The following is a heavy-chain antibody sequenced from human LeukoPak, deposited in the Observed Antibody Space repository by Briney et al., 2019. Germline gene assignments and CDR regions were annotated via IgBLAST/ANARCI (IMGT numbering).Heavy chain of an antibody. CDR1: GFTFSSYA. J-gene: IGHJ4*01. Sequence: PGGCLRLSCAAYGFTFSSYATRWVRQAPEKGLGWVSTIGRSGCSTYYAESVKGRFTITRDNSKNTRYLQMNSLRAEDTAVYYCAKVVRFGGPRYFDGW. V-gene: IGHV3-23*01. CDR3: AKVVRFGGPRYFDG. D-gene: IGHD4/OR15-4a*01. CDR2: IGRSGCST.